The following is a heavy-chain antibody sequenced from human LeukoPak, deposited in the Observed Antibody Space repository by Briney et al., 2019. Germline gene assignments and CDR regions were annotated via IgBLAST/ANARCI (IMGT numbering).Heavy chain of an antibody. CDR2: ISAYNGNT. CDR3: ARDAITIFGVVTPFDP. J-gene: IGHJ5*02. D-gene: IGHD3-3*01. V-gene: IGHV1-18*01. CDR1: GYTFTSYG. Sequence: ASVKVSCKASGYTFTSYGIRWVRQAPGQGLAWMGWISAYNGNTNYAQKLQGRVTMTTDTSTSTAYMELRSLRSDDPAVYYCARDAITIFGVVTPFDPWGQGTLVTVSS.